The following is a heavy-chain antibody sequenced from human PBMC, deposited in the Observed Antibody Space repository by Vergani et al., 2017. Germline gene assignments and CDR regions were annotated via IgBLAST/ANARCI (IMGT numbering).Heavy chain of an antibody. Sequence: QVQLVQSGAEVKKPGASVKVSCKASGYTFTSYGISWVRQRPGMGLDWIGYIYYSGTTYYNPSLESRLTISLDTSENHLSLKLTSVTAADTAVYYCARQKDYYMDVWGKGATVTVS. CDR3: ARQKDYYMDV. J-gene: IGHJ6*03. CDR2: IYYSGTT. V-gene: IGHV4-31*03. CDR1: GYTFTSYGI.